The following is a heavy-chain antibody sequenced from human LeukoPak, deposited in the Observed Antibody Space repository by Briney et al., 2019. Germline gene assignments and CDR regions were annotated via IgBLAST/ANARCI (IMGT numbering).Heavy chain of an antibody. CDR3: ARVAAAGTWFDY. J-gene: IGHJ4*02. CDR2: IYYSGST. Sequence: SETLSLTCTVSGGSISSYYWSWIRQPPGKGLEWIGYIYYSGSTNYNPSLKSRVTISVDTSKNQFSLKLSSVTAADTAVYYCARVAAAGTWFDYWGQGTPVTAS. D-gene: IGHD6-13*01. V-gene: IGHV4-59*01. CDR1: GGSISSYY.